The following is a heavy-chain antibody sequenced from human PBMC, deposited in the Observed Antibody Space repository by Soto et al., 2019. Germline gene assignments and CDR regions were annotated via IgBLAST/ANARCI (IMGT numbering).Heavy chain of an antibody. V-gene: IGHV3-72*01. CDR1: GSTFSDQY. D-gene: IGHD6-19*01. J-gene: IGHJ3*02. CDR2: IANKVNGYTT. CDR3: TRGYSGVSIYAFDI. Sequence: VQLVESGGGLVQPGGSLRLSCVASGSTFSDQYMDWVRQAPGKGLEWIGRIANKVNGYTTEYALSVKGRFSISRDDSESSLYLQMSDLKTEDTAKYSCTRGYSGVSIYAFDIWGQGTGVTVSS.